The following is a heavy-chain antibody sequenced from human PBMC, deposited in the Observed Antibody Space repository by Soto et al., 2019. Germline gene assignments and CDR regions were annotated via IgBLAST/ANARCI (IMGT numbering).Heavy chain of an antibody. CDR2: TSGSGGST. Sequence: EVQLLESGGGLVQPGGSLRLSCAASGFTLSSYAMSWVRQAPGKGLEWVSATSGSGGSTYYADSVKGRFTISRDNSKNTLYLQMNSLRAEDTAVYYCAKGGLLWFGELSFPFDYWGQGTLVTVSS. CDR1: GFTLSSYA. D-gene: IGHD3-10*01. V-gene: IGHV3-23*01. J-gene: IGHJ4*02. CDR3: AKGGLLWFGELSFPFDY.